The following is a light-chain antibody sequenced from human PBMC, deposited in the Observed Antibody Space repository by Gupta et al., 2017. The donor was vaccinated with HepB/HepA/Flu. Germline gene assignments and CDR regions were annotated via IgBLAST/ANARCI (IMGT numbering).Light chain of an antibody. CDR2: EVI. CDR1: SSDVGSYNL. V-gene: IGLV2-23*02. Sequence: QSALTQTASVSGSPGQSITISCTGTSSDVGSYNLVSWYQQHPGKVPKLMIYEVIKRPSGVSNRFSGSKSGNTASLTISGLQAEDEADYYCCSYAGSNSFVVCGGGTKLTVL. J-gene: IGLJ2*01. CDR3: CSYAGSNSFVV.